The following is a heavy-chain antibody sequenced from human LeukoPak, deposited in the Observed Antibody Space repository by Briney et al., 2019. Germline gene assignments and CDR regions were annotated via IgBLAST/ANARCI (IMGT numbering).Heavy chain of an antibody. CDR3: ARETPRRGETRDGYR. D-gene: IGHD5-24*01. J-gene: IGHJ3*01. CDR1: RFIFKKYW. Sequence: GESLRLSCAASRFIFKKYWMNWVRQVPGKGLECLANIKEDGSETYYADSVKGRFTISRDNPKNLLFLQINSLRVEDTAVYYCARETPRRGETRDGYRWGQGTMVTVSS. V-gene: IGHV3-7*01. CDR2: IKEDGSET.